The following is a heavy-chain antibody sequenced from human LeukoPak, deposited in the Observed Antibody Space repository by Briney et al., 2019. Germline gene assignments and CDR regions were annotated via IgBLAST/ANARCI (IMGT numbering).Heavy chain of an antibody. Sequence: ASVKVSCKASGYTFTSYAMNWVRQAPGQGLEWMGWISAYNGNTNYAQKLQGRVTMTTDTSTSTAYMELRSLRSDDTAVYYCARAPLRYCSGGSCSHFDYWGQGTLVTVSS. J-gene: IGHJ4*02. CDR2: ISAYNGNT. CDR1: GYTFTSYA. D-gene: IGHD2-15*01. CDR3: ARAPLRYCSGGSCSHFDY. V-gene: IGHV1-18*01.